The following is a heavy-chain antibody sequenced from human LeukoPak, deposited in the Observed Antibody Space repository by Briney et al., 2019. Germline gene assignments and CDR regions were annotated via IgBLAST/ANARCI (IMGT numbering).Heavy chain of an antibody. J-gene: IGHJ4*02. CDR2: INSDGSST. CDR1: GLTLSSYW. D-gene: IGHD3-10*01. CDR3: AELTSMVEQY. V-gene: IGHV3-74*01. Sequence: PGGSLRLSCAASGLTLSSYWMHWVRQAPGKGLVWVSRINSDGSSTRYADSVKGRFTISRDNAKNTLYPQMNSLRAEDTAVYYCAELTSMVEQYWGQGTLVTDSS.